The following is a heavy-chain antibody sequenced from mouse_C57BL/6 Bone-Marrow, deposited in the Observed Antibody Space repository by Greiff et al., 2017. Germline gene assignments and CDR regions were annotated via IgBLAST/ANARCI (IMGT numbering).Heavy chain of an antibody. CDR3: AADDSNPFAY. Sequence: QVQLKQSGPELVKPGASVKISCKASGYAFSSSWMNWVKQRPGKGLEWIGRIYPGDGDTNYNGKFKGKATLTADKSSSTAYMQLSRLTSEDSSFCGCAADDSNPFAYWGQGTLVTVSA. V-gene: IGHV1-82*01. D-gene: IGHD2-5*01. CDR1: GYAFSSSW. J-gene: IGHJ3*01. CDR2: IYPGDGDT.